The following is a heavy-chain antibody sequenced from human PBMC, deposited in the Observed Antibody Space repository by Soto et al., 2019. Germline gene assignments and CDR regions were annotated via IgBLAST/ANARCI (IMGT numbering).Heavy chain of an antibody. CDR1: GGSVSSSHW. CDR2: IHHSGST. CDR3: AGERTDEVYVMLSHYGMDV. D-gene: IGHD1-1*01. J-gene: IGHJ6*02. V-gene: IGHV4-4*02. Sequence: KLSETLSLTCGVSGGSVSSSHWWRWVRQPPGEGLEWIGEIHHSGSTKYNPSLKSRVTMSVDKIKNQFSLKLRDVDAADTAVYYCAGERTDEVYVMLSHYGMDVGAQRTTVTVS.